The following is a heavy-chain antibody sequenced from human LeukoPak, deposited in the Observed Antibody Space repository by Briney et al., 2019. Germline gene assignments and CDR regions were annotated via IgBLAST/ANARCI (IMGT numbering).Heavy chain of an antibody. CDR2: ISGSGGST. D-gene: IGHD3-16*01. Sequence: PGESLRLSCAASGFTFSSYAMSWVRQAPGKGLEWVSVISGSGGSTFYADPVKGRFTISRDNSKNTLYLQMNSLRAEDTAVYYCAKAWGLLYYFDYWGQGTLVT. CDR3: AKAWGLLYYFDY. V-gene: IGHV3-23*01. J-gene: IGHJ4*02. CDR1: GFTFSSYA.